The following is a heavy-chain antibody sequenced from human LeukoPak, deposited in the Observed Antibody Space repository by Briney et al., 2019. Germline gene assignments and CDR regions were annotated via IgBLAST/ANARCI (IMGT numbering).Heavy chain of an antibody. CDR1: GFTFVSYW. V-gene: IGHV3-7*01. J-gene: IGHJ4*02. Sequence: PGGSLRLSCAASGFTFVSYWMSWVRQVPGKGLEWVANIKKDGSEKYYVDSVKGRFTISRDNAKSSLYLQMNSLRAEDTAVYYCARRTVTEGFDYWGQGTLVTVSS. D-gene: IGHD4-17*01. CDR2: IKKDGSEK. CDR3: ARRTVTEGFDY.